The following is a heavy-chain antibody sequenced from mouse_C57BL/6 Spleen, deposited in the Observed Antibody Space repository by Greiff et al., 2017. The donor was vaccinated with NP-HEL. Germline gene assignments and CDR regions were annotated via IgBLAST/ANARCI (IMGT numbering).Heavy chain of an antibody. V-gene: IGHV1-26*01. J-gene: IGHJ2*01. CDR2: INPNNGGT. Sequence: EVKLQQSGPELVKPGASVKISCKASGYTFTDYYMNWVKQSHGKSLEWIGDINPNNGGTSYNQKFKGKATLTVDKSSSTAYMELRSLTSEDSAVYYCARTTVLDYWGQGTTLTVSS. D-gene: IGHD1-1*01. CDR1: GYTFTDYY. CDR3: ARTTVLDY.